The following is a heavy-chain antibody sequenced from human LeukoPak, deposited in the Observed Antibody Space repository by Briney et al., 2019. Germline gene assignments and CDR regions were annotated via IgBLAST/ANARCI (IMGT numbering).Heavy chain of an antibody. CDR1: GYSFTYW. V-gene: IGHV5-51*01. CDR3: ARLQVAVAGKYFDY. J-gene: IGHJ4*02. D-gene: IGHD6-19*01. Sequence: GESLKISCKGSGYSFTYWIGWVRQMPGKGLEWMGIIYPGDSDTRYSPSFQGQVTISADKSISTAYLQWSSLKASDTAMYYCARLQVAVAGKYFDYWGQGTLVTVSS. CDR2: IYPGDSDT.